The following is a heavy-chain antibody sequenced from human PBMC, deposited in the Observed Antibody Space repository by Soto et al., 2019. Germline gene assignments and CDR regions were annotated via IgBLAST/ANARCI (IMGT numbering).Heavy chain of an antibody. CDR3: VVVGRTS. J-gene: IGHJ3*01. Sequence: EVQVVESGGGLVQPGGSLRLSCAVSGLTFIDYYFDWVRQSPGKGLEWVGRSKNKANGYAMEYAASVRGRFTISRDDSKNSVFLHMSSLKTEDTAVYYCVVVGRTSWGHGTTVTVPS. D-gene: IGHD2-15*01. CDR2: SKNKANGYAM. V-gene: IGHV3-72*01. CDR1: GLTFIDYY.